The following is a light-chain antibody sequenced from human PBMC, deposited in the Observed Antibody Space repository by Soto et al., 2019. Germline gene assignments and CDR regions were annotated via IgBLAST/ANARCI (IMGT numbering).Light chain of an antibody. J-gene: IGKJ1*01. CDR3: QQYHNYPWT. V-gene: IGKV1-5*01. CDR1: QSISSW. Sequence: GDRVTITCRASQSISSWLAWYQQKPGKAPKFLIYDASSLESGVPSRFSGSGSGTEFTLTISSLQPDDFATYYCQQYHNYPWTFGQGTKVDIX. CDR2: DAS.